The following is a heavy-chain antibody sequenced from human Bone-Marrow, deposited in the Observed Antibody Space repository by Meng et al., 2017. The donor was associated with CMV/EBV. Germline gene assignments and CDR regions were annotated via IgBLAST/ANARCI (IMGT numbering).Heavy chain of an antibody. V-gene: IGHV1-69*05. CDR1: GGTFSSYA. J-gene: IGHJ4*02. CDR2: IIPIFGTA. CDR3: ASYKRATGWDFDY. D-gene: IGHD1-26*01. Sequence: SVKVSCKASGGTFSSYAISWVRQAPGQGLEWMGGIIPIFGTANYAQKFQGRVTITTDESTSTAYMGLSRLRSEDTAVYYCASYKRATGWDFDYWGQGTLVTVSS.